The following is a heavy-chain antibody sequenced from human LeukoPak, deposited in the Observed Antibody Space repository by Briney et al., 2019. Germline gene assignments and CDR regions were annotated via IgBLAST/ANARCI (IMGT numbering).Heavy chain of an antibody. CDR1: KFTFSNYW. CDR2: IKPDGSEN. CDR3: VKGGGNFDY. J-gene: IGHJ4*02. V-gene: IGHV3-7*05. Sequence: PGGSLRLSCAASKFTFSNYWMSWVRQAPGKGLEWVANIKPDGSENYYVDSVKGRFTISRDNAKNSLYLQMNSLRAEDTAVYYCVKGGGNFDYWGQGTLVTVSS.